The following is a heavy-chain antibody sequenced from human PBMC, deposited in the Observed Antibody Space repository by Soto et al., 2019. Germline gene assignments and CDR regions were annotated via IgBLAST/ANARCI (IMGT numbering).Heavy chain of an antibody. CDR2: INPSGGST. CDR1: GYTFTSYY. D-gene: IGHD3-9*01. V-gene: IGHV1-46*01. Sequence: ASVKVSCKASGYTFTSYYMHWVRQAPGQGLEWMGIINPSGGSTSYAQKFQGRATMTRDTSTSTVYMELSSLRSEDTAVYYCARDRLWSPYYDILTGTYGMDVWGQGTTVTVSS. J-gene: IGHJ6*02. CDR3: ARDRLWSPYYDILTGTYGMDV.